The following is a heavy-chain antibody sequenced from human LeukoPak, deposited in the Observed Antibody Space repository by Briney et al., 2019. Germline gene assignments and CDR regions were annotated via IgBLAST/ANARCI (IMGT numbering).Heavy chain of an antibody. J-gene: IGHJ6*03. V-gene: IGHV4-59*12. Sequence: PSETLSLTCTVSGGSISSYYWSWIRQPPGKGLEWIGYIYYSGSTNYNPSLKSRVTISVDTSKNQFSLKLSSVTAADTAVYYCARRSSAYYYDSSGYYVKPYYYYYYMDVWGKGTTVTVSS. CDR1: GGSISSYY. D-gene: IGHD3-22*01. CDR2: IYYSGST. CDR3: ARRSSAYYYDSSGYYVKPYYYYYYMDV.